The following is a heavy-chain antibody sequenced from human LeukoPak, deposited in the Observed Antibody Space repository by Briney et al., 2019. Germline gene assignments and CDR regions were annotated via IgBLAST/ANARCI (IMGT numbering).Heavy chain of an antibody. V-gene: IGHV3-30*04. D-gene: IGHD5/OR15-5a*01. CDR2: ISYDGSNE. Sequence: PGGSLRLSCAASGFTFSSYVMHWVRQAPGRGLEWVAIISYDGSNEYYADSVKGRFTISRDNSKNTLYLQMNSLRATDTAVYYCARGGYSVYFFSGDYWGQGTPVTVSS. CDR3: ARGGYSVYFFSGDY. J-gene: IGHJ4*02. CDR1: GFTFSSYV.